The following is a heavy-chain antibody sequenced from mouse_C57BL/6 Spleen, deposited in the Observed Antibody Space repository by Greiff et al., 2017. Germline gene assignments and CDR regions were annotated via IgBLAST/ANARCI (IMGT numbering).Heavy chain of an antibody. V-gene: IGHV2-6-1*01. CDR3: ARHKPLAAAGYWYFDV. CDR1: GFSLTSYG. Sequence: QVQLKESGPGLVAPSQSLSITCNVSGFSLTSYGVHWVRQPPGKGLEWLVVIWSDGSTTYNSALNSRLSISKDNSKGQVFLKMNSLQTADTAMYYCARHKPLAAAGYWYFDVWGTGTTVTVSS. CDR2: IWSDGST. J-gene: IGHJ1*03. D-gene: IGHD1-2*01.